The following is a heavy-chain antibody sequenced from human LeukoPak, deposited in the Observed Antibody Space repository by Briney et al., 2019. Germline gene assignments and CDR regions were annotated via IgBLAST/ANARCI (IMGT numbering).Heavy chain of an antibody. J-gene: IGHJ6*02. V-gene: IGHV1-18*01. Sequence: ASVKVSCKASGYTFTSYGISWVRQAPGQGLEWMGWISAYNGNTNYAQKLQGRVTMTTDTSTSTAYMELRSLRSDDTAVYYCARGLGKPVDYYYGMDVWGQGTTVTVSS. D-gene: IGHD6-19*01. CDR2: ISAYNGNT. CDR1: GYTFTSYG. CDR3: ARGLGKPVDYYYGMDV.